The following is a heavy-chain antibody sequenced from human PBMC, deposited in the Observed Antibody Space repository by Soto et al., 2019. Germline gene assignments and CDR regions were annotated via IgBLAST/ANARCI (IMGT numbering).Heavy chain of an antibody. CDR2: IYYSGST. CDR1: SASFTGYS. V-gene: IGHV4-59*01. D-gene: IGHD2-15*01. J-gene: IGHJ4*01. CDR3: ERDAGGPGYY. Sequence: PSGTLSLTCTVSSASFTGYSWSWVRQPPGKGLEWIGYIYYSGSTSYNPSLTSRATLSADTSKNQFSLKLRSVTAADTAVYYCERDAGGPGYYWG.